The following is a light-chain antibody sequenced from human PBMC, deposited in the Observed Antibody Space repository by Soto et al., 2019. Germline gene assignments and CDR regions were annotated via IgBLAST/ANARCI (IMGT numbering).Light chain of an antibody. CDR3: FSYTSSGTYV. CDR2: EVS. Sequence: QSALTQPASVSGSPGQSITSSCTGTRSDVGNYKYVSWYQQHPGKAPKLMIYEVSNRPSGVSNRFSGSKSGNTASLTISGLQAEYETDYYCFSYTSSGTYVFGTGTKVTVL. J-gene: IGLJ1*01. CDR1: RSDVGNYKY. V-gene: IGLV2-14*01.